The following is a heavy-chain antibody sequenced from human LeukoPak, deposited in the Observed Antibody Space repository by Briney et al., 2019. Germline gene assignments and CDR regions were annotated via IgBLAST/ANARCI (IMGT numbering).Heavy chain of an antibody. J-gene: IGHJ4*02. V-gene: IGHV5-51*01. Sequence: GESLQISCKGSGYSFSSYWIGWVRQLPGKGLEWMGIIYPGDSDTRYSPSFQGQVTISVDKSISTAYLQWSSLKASDTAIYYCARQGTGSSFDYWGQGTLVTVSS. CDR1: GYSFSSYW. CDR3: ARQGTGSSFDY. D-gene: IGHD6-6*01. CDR2: IYPGDSDT.